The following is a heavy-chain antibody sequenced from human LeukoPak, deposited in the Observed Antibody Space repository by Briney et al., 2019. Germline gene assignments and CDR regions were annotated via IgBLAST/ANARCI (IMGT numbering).Heavy chain of an antibody. J-gene: IGHJ6*02. CDR2: ISAYNGNT. V-gene: IGHV1-18*01. CDR3: ARAWGLGRCSGGSCPPPQYGMDV. Sequence: ASVKVSCKASGYTFTSYGISWVRQAPGQGLEWMGWISAYNGNTNYAQKLQGRVTMTTDTSTSTAYMELRSLRSDDTAVYYCARAWGLGRCSGGSCPPPQYGMDVWGQGTTVTVSS. D-gene: IGHD2-15*01. CDR1: GYTFTSYG.